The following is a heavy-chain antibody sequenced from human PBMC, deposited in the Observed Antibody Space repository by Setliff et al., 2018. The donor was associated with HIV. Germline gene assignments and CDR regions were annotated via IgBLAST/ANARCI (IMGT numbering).Heavy chain of an antibody. V-gene: IGHV4-61*09. CDR1: GGSISSGSYY. CDR2: IYTSGST. J-gene: IGHJ5*01. CDR3: ARVRLELRQYWFDS. Sequence: TSETLSLTCTVSGGSISSGSYYWSWIRQPAGKGLEWIGHIYTSGSTNYNPPLKSRVTISVDPSKNQFSLKLKSVTAADTAVYYCARVRLELRQYWFDSWGQGSPVTVSS. D-gene: IGHD1-7*01.